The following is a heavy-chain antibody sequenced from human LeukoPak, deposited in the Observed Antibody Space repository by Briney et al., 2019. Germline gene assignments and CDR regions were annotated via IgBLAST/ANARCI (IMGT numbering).Heavy chain of an antibody. V-gene: IGHV3-30-3*01. D-gene: IGHD3-3*01. CDR2: TSYDGNNE. J-gene: IGHJ1*01. CDR1: GFTFNSYA. Sequence: GRSLRLSCAASGFTFNSYALHWVRQAPGKGLEWVAVTSYDGNNEYYAESVKGRFTISRDNSKSMLYLQMNSLRPEDTAVYYCARGEDGFWSGYVEHWGQGTLVTVSP. CDR3: ARGEDGFWSGYVEH.